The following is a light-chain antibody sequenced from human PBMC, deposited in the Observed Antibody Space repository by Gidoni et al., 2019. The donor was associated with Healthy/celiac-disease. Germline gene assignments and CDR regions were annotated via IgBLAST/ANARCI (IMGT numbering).Light chain of an antibody. V-gene: IGKV3-15*01. Sequence: EIVMTQSPATLSVYPGERATLSCRASQSVSSNLAWYQQKPGQAPRLLIYGASTRATGIPARFSGSGSGTEFTLTISSLQSEDFAVYYCQQYNNWPPWTFSQGTKVEIK. J-gene: IGKJ1*01. CDR3: QQYNNWPPWT. CDR2: GAS. CDR1: QSVSSN.